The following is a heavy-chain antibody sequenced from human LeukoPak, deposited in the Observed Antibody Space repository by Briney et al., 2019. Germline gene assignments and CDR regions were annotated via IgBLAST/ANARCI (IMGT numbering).Heavy chain of an antibody. D-gene: IGHD5-12*01. J-gene: IGHJ4*02. CDR3: ARVPNPPGGYDYFDY. V-gene: IGHV4-59*01. Sequence: KTSETLSLTCTVSGGSISSYYWSWFRQPPGKGLEWIGYIYYSGSTNYNPSLKSRVTISVDTSKNQFSLKLSSVTAADTAVYYCARVPNPPGGYDYFDYWGQGTLVTVSS. CDR1: GGSISSYY. CDR2: IYYSGST.